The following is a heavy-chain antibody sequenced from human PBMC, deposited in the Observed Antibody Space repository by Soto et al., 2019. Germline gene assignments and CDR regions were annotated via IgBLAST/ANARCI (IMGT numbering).Heavy chain of an antibody. V-gene: IGHV3-15*07. Sequence: GGSLRLSCAASGFTFSNAWMNWVRQAPGKGLEWVGRIKSKTDGGTTDYAAPVKGRFTISRDDSKNSLYLQMNSLRTEDTALYYCAKCSLGDIVVVPAAEPYSPNYYYYGMDVWGQGTTVTVSS. J-gene: IGHJ6*02. CDR1: GFTFSNAW. D-gene: IGHD2-2*01. CDR2: IKSKTDGGTT. CDR3: AKCSLGDIVVVPAAEPYSPNYYYYGMDV.